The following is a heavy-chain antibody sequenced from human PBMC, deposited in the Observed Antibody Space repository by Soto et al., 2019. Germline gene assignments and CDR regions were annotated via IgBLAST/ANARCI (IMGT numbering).Heavy chain of an antibody. CDR2: ISAYNGNT. D-gene: IGHD4-17*01. V-gene: IGHV1-18*01. Sequence: GASGKVSCKASGYTFTRYGISWVRQAPGRGLEWMGWISAYNGNTNYAQKLQGRVTMTTDTSTSTAFMELRSLRSDDTAGYYCARGAYGDYYYWGQGTLVTFSS. J-gene: IGHJ4*02. CDR1: GYTFTRYG. CDR3: ARGAYGDYYY.